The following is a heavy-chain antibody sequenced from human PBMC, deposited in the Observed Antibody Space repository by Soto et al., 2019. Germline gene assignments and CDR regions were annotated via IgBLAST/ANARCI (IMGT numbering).Heavy chain of an antibody. CDR1: AFTFNNYA. D-gene: IGHD3-22*01. CDR2: IGGSGRTT. Sequence: GSLRLSCAASAFTFNNYAMSWVRQAPGKGLGWVSGIGGSGRTTYYADSVKGRFTISRDNSNNTLFLQMNSLRAEDTAVYYCAKSRYSDSSGDFYDYWGQGTLVTVSS. CDR3: AKSRYSDSSGDFYDY. V-gene: IGHV3-23*01. J-gene: IGHJ4*02.